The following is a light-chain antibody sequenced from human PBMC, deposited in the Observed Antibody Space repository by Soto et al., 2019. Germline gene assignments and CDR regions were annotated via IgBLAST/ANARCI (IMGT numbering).Light chain of an antibody. CDR2: AAS. CDR1: HDIARW. J-gene: IGKJ4*01. CDR3: QQVKGVQLT. Sequence: DIQMTQSPSSVSAFVGDRVAITCRASHDIARWLAWYQQQPGKAPRLLIYAASSLQSGVPTRFSGSGSGTDFTLTITSLQPEDSAVYYCQQVKGVQLTFGGGTKVEIK. V-gene: IGKV1-12*01.